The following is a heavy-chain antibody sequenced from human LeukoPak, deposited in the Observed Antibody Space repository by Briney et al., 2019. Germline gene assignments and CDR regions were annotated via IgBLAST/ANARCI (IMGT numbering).Heavy chain of an antibody. CDR2: IYYSGNT. CDR1: GGSITNYY. Sequence: PSQTLSLTCTVSGGSITNYYWSWFRQRPGKGLEWIGYIYYSGNTYYNPSLESRIIISIDTSKSQFSLKLSSVTAADTAFYYCARMSGLGLTDYWGQGTLVTVSS. V-gene: IGHV4-31*03. D-gene: IGHD3-16*01. J-gene: IGHJ4*02. CDR3: ARMSGLGLTDY.